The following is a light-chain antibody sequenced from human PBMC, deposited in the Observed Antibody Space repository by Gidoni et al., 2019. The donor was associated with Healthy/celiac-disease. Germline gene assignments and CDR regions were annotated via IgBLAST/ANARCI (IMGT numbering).Light chain of an antibody. V-gene: IGKV1-5*01. CDR1: QSISSW. Sequence: DIQMTQSPSTLSASVGDRVTITCRASQSISSWLAWYQQKPGKAPNLLIYDASSLESGVPSRFSGSGSGTEFTLTISSLQPDDFATYYCQHYNSYSSWTFGQGTKVEIK. CDR3: QHYNSYSSWT. J-gene: IGKJ1*01. CDR2: DAS.